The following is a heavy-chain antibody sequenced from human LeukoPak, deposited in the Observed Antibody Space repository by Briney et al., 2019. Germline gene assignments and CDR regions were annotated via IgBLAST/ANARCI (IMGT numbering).Heavy chain of an antibody. V-gene: IGHV3-23*01. CDR3: ASQRLWFGELFSFDP. J-gene: IGHJ5*02. CDR2: ISGSGGST. Sequence: GGTLRLSCTASGFTFSSYGMSWVRQAPGKGLDWVSAISGSGGSTYYADSVKGRFSISRDNSKNTLYLQMNSLRAEDTAVYYCASQRLWFGELFSFDPWGQGTLVTVSS. D-gene: IGHD3-10*01. CDR1: GFTFSSYG.